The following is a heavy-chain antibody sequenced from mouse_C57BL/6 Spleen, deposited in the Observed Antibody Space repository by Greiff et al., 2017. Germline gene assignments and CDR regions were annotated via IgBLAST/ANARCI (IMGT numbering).Heavy chain of an antibody. J-gene: IGHJ3*01. V-gene: IGHV1-52*01. D-gene: IGHD2-10*02. CDR1: GYTFTSYW. CDR3: AREYGNYPWFAY. CDR2: IDPSDSAT. Sequence: QVQLQQPGAELVRPGSSVKLSCKASGYTFTSYWMHWVKQRPIQGLEWIGNIDPSDSATHYNQKFKDKATLTVDKSSSTAYMQLSSLISEDSAVYYCAREYGNYPWFAYWGQGTLVTVSA.